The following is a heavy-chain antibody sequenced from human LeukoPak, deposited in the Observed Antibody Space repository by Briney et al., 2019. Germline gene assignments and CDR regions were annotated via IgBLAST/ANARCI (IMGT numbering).Heavy chain of an antibody. J-gene: IGHJ4*02. Sequence: GGSLRLSCAASGFTFSSYAMSWVRQAPGKGLEWVSAISGSGGSTYYADSVKGRFTISRDNSKNTLYLQMNSLRAEDTAVYYCAKALIVRGYSYGYYFDYWGQGTLVTVSS. CDR3: AKALIVRGYSYGYYFDY. V-gene: IGHV3-23*01. D-gene: IGHD5-18*01. CDR1: GFTFSSYA. CDR2: ISGSGGST.